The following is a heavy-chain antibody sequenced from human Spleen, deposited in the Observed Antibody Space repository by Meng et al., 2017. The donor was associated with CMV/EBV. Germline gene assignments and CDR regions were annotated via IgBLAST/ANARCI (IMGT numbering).Heavy chain of an antibody. CDR2: VDYDGDT. CDR1: GVCISPYY. D-gene: IGHD2-15*01. Sequence: CTFYGVCISPYYWTWVRQPPWKGLGWSGYVDYDGDTYYNPSLRSRVTISVDTSKNQFSLKVNSVTAADTAVYYCARVYCSRGSCSFDYWGQATLVTVSS. CDR3: ARVYCSRGSCSFDY. J-gene: IGHJ4*02. V-gene: IGHV4-59*01.